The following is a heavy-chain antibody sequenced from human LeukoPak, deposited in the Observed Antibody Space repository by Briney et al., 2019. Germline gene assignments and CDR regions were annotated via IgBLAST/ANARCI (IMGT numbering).Heavy chain of an antibody. D-gene: IGHD1-20*01. CDR3: VKETGITGAGDC. J-gene: IGHJ4*02. V-gene: IGHV3-23*01. CDR1: GFTFSRYS. CDR2: ISAGGGSS. Sequence: GESLRLSCAVSGFTFSRYSMNWVRQAPGKELEWVSPISAGGGSSYYADSVKGRFTISRDSSKNTLYLQMNNLRPEDTAVYYCVKETGITGAGDCWGQGTLVTVSS.